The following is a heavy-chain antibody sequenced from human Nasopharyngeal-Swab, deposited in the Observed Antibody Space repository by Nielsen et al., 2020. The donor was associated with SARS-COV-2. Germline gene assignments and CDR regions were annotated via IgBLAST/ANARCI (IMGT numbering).Heavy chain of an antibody. CDR2: IYYSGST. D-gene: IGHD3-3*01. CDR3: ARAPGDFWSGYPRDYYYYGMDV. Sequence: RQAPGKRLEWIGYIYYSGSTNYNPSLKSRVTISVDTSKNQFSLKLSSVTAADTAVYYCARAPGDFWSGYPRDYYYYGMDVWGQGTTVTVSS. V-gene: IGHV4-59*01. J-gene: IGHJ6*02.